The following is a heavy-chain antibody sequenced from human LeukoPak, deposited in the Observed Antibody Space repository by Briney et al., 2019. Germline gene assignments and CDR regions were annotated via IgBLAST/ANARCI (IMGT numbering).Heavy chain of an antibody. V-gene: IGHV3-15*01. CDR1: GFTFDDYA. CDR3: TADLPGGISDCFDY. CDR2: IKSKTDGGTT. D-gene: IGHD2-15*01. Sequence: GRSLRLSCAASGFTFDDYAMHWVRQAPGKGLEWAGRIKSKTDGGTTDYAAPMKGRFTISRTDSENTVYLEVNSLKTEDTAMYYCTADLPGGISDCFDYWGQGILVTVSS. J-gene: IGHJ4*02.